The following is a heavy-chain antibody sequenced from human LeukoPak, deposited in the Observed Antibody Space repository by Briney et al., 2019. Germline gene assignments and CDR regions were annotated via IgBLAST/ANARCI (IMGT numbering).Heavy chain of an antibody. V-gene: IGHV1-2*02. Sequence: ASVKVSCKASGYTFTGYYMHWVRQAPGQGLEWMGWINTNSGGTNYAQKFQGRVTMTRDTSISTAYMELSRLRSDDTAVYYCARVRATRGAYYFDYWGQGTLVTVSS. J-gene: IGHJ4*02. CDR2: INTNSGGT. CDR1: GYTFTGYY. CDR3: ARVRATRGAYYFDY. D-gene: IGHD1-26*01.